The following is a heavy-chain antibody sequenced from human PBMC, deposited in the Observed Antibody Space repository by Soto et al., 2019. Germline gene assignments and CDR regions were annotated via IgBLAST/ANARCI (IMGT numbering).Heavy chain of an antibody. CDR2: ISIRGDAA. CDR3: AQLASQAHFDH. CDR1: GFIFSVSD. J-gene: IGHJ4*02. Sequence: DVQVLESGGGLVQPGGSLRLSCAPSGFIFSVSDMTWVRQAPGKGLEWVSSISIRGDAAYYADSVKGRFTISRDNSKNTLYLQMSNLRAEDTAVYYCAQLASQAHFDHWGRGGLVTVSS. V-gene: IGHV3-23*01.